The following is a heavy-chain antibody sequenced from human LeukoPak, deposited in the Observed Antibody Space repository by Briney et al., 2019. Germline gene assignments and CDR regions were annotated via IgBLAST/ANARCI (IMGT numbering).Heavy chain of an antibody. Sequence: PSETLSLTCAVYGGSFSGYYWSWIRQPPGKGLEWVGEINHSGSTNYNTSLKSRVTIPVAASKNQFSLKLSSGTAADTAVYYCARPLNPYYYDSSDNDAFDIWGQGTMVTVSS. V-gene: IGHV4-34*01. CDR2: INHSGST. CDR1: GGSFSGYY. D-gene: IGHD3-22*01. CDR3: ARPLNPYYYDSSDNDAFDI. J-gene: IGHJ3*02.